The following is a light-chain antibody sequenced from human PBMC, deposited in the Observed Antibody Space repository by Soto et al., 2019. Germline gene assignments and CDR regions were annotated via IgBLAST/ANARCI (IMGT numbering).Light chain of an antibody. Sequence: DIQMTQSPSSVSASIGDRVTITSRASQGISNSVACYQQKPGKAPKLLIYAAARLQSGGPPRFSGSGSGTDFTVTISGLQREDFAGYYCEQGTSFAHTFGQGTKREIK. CDR1: QGISNS. CDR3: EQGTSFAHT. CDR2: AAA. J-gene: IGKJ2*01. V-gene: IGKV1-12*01.